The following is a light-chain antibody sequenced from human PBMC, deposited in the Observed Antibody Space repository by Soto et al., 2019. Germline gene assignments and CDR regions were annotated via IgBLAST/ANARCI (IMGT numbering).Light chain of an antibody. Sequence: EIVLTQSPGTLSLSPGERATLSCRASQSVSSSYFAWYQQRFGQAPRLLIYGASSRATGIPDRFSGSGSGTDFTLTISRLEPEDFAVYYCQQYGSSSWTFGQGTKGEIQ. V-gene: IGKV3-20*01. CDR2: GAS. J-gene: IGKJ1*01. CDR1: QSVSSSY. CDR3: QQYGSSSWT.